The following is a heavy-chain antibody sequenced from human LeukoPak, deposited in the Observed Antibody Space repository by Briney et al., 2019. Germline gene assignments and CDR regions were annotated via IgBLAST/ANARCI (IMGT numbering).Heavy chain of an antibody. CDR2: INPNSGGT. V-gene: IGHV1-2*02. J-gene: IGHJ4*02. D-gene: IGHD2-2*01. Sequence: GASVKVSCKASGGTFSSYAISWVRQAPGQGLEWMGWINPNSGGTNYAQKFQGRVTMTRDTSISTAYMELSRLRSDDTAVYYCARGAFGYCSSTSCSEGFDYWGQGTLVTVSS. CDR1: GGTFSSYA. CDR3: ARGAFGYCSSTSCSEGFDY.